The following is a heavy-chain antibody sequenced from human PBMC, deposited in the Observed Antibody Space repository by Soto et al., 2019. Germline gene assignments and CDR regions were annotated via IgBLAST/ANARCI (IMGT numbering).Heavy chain of an antibody. J-gene: IGHJ6*02. CDR1: LFTFSRYS. D-gene: IGHD6-19*01. V-gene: IGHV3-21*01. CDR3: ARDFPTPYSSTDYYYYGMDV. CDR2: ISSSSSYI. Sequence: LRLSCATSLFTFSRYSMNLVRQSPGEGLEWVSSISSSSSYIYYADSVKGRFTISRDNAKNSLYLQMNSLRAEDTAVYYCARDFPTPYSSTDYYYYGMDVWGQGTPVTVSS.